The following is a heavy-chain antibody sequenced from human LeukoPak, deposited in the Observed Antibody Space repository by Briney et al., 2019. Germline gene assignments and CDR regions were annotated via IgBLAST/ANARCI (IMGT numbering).Heavy chain of an antibody. J-gene: IGHJ4*02. Sequence: PGGSLRLSCAASGFTFSSYEMNWVRQAPGKGLEGVSYISSSGSTIYYADSVKGRFTISRDNAKNSLYLQMNSLRAEDTAVYYCARVEVWWELLPSDYWGQGTLVTVSS. D-gene: IGHD1-26*01. CDR3: ARVEVWWELLPSDY. CDR2: ISSSGSTI. V-gene: IGHV3-48*03. CDR1: GFTFSSYE.